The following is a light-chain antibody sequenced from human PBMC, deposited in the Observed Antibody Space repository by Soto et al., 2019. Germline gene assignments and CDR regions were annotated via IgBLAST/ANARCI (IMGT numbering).Light chain of an antibody. CDR3: SSYTSSSTLV. J-gene: IGLJ2*01. Sequence: QSVLTQPASVSGSPGQSITTSAPGTSSDVGGNNYVSWYQQHPGKAPKLMIYDVSNRPSGVSNRFSGSKSGNTASLTISGLQAEDEADYYCSSYTSSSTLVFGGGTKLTVL. CDR2: DVS. V-gene: IGLV2-14*01. CDR1: SSDVGGNNY.